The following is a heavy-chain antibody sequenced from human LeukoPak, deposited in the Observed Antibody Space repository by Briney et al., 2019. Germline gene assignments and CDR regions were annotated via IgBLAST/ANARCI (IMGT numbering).Heavy chain of an antibody. Sequence: SETLSLTCTVSGGSISSSSYYWGWIRQPPGKGLEWIGSIYYSGSAYYNPSLKSRVTISVDTSKNQFSLKLSSVTAADTAVYYCVRGNGQWLTASYYFDYWGQGTLVTVSS. CDR1: GGSISSSSYY. D-gene: IGHD6-19*01. J-gene: IGHJ4*02. CDR3: VRGNGQWLTASYYFDY. CDR2: IYYSGSA. V-gene: IGHV4-39*07.